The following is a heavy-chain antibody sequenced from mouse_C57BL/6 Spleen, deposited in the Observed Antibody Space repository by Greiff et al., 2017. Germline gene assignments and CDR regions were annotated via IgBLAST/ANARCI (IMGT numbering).Heavy chain of an antibody. CDR2: ISSGGDYI. CDR3: TRKTTVVSATDYYAMDY. J-gene: IGHJ4*01. CDR1: GFTFSSYA. Sequence: EVQLVESGEGLVKPGGSLKLSCAASGFTFSSYAMSWVRQTPEKRLEWVAYISSGGDYIYYADTVKGRFTISRDNARNTLYLQMSSLKSEDTAMYYCTRKTTVVSATDYYAMDYWGQGTSGTVSS. V-gene: IGHV5-9-1*02. D-gene: IGHD1-1*01.